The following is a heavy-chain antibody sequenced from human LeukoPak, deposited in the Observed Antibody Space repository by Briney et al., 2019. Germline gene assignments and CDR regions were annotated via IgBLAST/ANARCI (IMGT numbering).Heavy chain of an antibody. V-gene: IGHV3-21*01. J-gene: IGHJ4*02. CDR3: ARDSKNYDILTGSLDY. D-gene: IGHD3-9*01. CDR1: GFTFSSYS. CDR2: ISSSSSYI. Sequence: PGGSLRLSCAASGFTFSSYSMNWVRQAPGKGLEWVSSISSSSSYIYYADSVKGRFTISRDNAKNSLYLQMNSLRAEDTAVYYCARDSKNYDILTGSLDYWGQGTLVTVSS.